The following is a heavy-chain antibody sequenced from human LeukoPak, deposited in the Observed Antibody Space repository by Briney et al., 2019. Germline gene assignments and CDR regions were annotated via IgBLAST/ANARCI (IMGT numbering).Heavy chain of an antibody. Sequence: SETLSLTCTVSGGSTSSSTYYWGWIRQPPGKDLEWIGSIYYNPSLKSRVTISVDTSKNQFSLKLSSVTAADTAVYYCARDVYGSGSYLDWGQGTLVTVSS. CDR1: GGSTSSSTYY. J-gene: IGHJ4*02. CDR2: I. V-gene: IGHV4-61*05. CDR3: ARDVYGSGSYLD. D-gene: IGHD3-10*01.